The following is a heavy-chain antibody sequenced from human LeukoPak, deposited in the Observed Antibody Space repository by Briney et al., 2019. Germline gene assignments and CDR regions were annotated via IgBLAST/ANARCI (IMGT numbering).Heavy chain of an antibody. CDR3: ARDLYGSLAYGLDS. CDR2: INPNSGAT. CDR1: GYSFLAHY. V-gene: IGHV1-2*02. D-gene: IGHD3-10*01. J-gene: IGHJ4*02. Sequence: ASVKVSCKTSGYSFLAHYIHWVRQAPGQGLEWMGWINPNSGATVLAQKFQGAVSITRDTSSTTAYKELSRLTSDDTAVYFCARDLYGSLAYGLDSWGQGTLVIVSS.